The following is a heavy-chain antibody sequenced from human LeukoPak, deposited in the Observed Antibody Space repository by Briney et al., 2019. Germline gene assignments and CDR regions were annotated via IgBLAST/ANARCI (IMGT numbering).Heavy chain of an antibody. Sequence: SETLSLTCSVSGYSISSGFYWGWIRQPPGKGLEWIGSIFHSGRTYYNPSLKSRVTISVDTSKNQFSLKLSSVTAADTAVYYCARDPLGTPIDYWGQGTLVTVSS. V-gene: IGHV4-38-2*02. J-gene: IGHJ4*02. CDR2: IFHSGRT. CDR1: GYSISSGFY. CDR3: ARDPLGTPIDY.